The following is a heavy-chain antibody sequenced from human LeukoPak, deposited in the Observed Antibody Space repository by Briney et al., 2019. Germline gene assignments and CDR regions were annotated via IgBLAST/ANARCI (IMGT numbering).Heavy chain of an antibody. CDR1: GGSISSYY. D-gene: IGHD5-12*01. CDR2: IYYSGST. J-gene: IGHJ4*02. Sequence: SETLSLTCTVSGGSISSYYWSWIRQPPGKGLEWIGYIYYSGSTNYNPSLKSRVTISVGTSKNQFSLKLSSVTAADTAVYYCARARASGSGYPYYFDYWGQGTLVTVSS. CDR3: ARARASGSGYPYYFDY. V-gene: IGHV4-59*01.